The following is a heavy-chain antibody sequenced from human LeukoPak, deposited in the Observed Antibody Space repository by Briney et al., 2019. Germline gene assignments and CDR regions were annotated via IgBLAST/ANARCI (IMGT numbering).Heavy chain of an antibody. D-gene: IGHD1-26*01. V-gene: IGHV4-34*01. Sequence: SETLSLTCAVYGGSFSGYYWSWVRQPPGKGLEYIGEIHYSGSTYYNPSLKSRVTISVDKSKNQFSLKLSSVTAADTAVYYCARDELWGQGTLVTVSS. J-gene: IGHJ4*02. CDR3: ARDEL. CDR2: IHYSGST. CDR1: GGSFSGYY.